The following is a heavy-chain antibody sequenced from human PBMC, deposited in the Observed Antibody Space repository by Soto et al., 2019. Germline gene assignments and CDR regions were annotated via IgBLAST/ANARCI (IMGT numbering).Heavy chain of an antibody. V-gene: IGHV3-11*04. CDR1: GFIFSDYY. J-gene: IGHJ4*02. CDR2: ISSSSSTI. Sequence: QVQLVESGGGLVKPGGSLRLSCAASGFIFSDYYMSWIRQAPGKGLEWVSYISSSSSTIYYADSVKGRFTISRDNAKNSLYLQMNSLRDEDTAVYYCARSQSAMVMPIDYWGQGTLVTVSS. D-gene: IGHD5-18*01. CDR3: ARSQSAMVMPIDY.